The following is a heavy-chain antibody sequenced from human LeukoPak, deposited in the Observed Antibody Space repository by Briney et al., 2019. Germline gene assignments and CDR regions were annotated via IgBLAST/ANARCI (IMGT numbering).Heavy chain of an antibody. CDR1: GFTFSNYG. J-gene: IGHJ4*02. Sequence: GGSLRLSCAASGFTFSNYGMHLVRQAPGKGLEWVAFTRFDGSIKYYADSVKGRFTISRDNSKNTLYLQMSSLRAEDTAVFYCAKDSIQGDTALDYWGQGTPVTVSS. D-gene: IGHD5-18*01. CDR3: AKDSIQGDTALDY. CDR2: TRFDGSIK. V-gene: IGHV3-30*02.